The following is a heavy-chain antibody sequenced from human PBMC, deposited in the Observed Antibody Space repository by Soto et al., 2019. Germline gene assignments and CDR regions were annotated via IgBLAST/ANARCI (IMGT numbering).Heavy chain of an antibody. CDR3: ARVGSSGRSPDY. CDR2: IFYSGST. J-gene: IGHJ4*02. CDR1: GGSISGHY. Sequence: QVQLQESGPGLVKPSETLSLTCSVSGGSISGHYWTWIRQSPGKGLEWIGYIFYSGSTNYNPSLKSRVTISVDTSKNQFSLKMSSVTAADTAVYYCARVGSSGRSPDYWGRGTLVTVSS. D-gene: IGHD3-22*01. V-gene: IGHV4-59*11.